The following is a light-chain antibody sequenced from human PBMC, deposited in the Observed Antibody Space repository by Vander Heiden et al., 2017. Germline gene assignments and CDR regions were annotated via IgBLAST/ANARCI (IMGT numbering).Light chain of an antibody. V-gene: IGKV1-39*01. CDR3: QQSDSSPLT. J-gene: IGKJ4*01. CDR1: QSISSY. CDR2: AAS. Sequence: DIQMTQSPSSLSASVGDRVTITCRASQSISSYLNWYQQKPGKAPKLLIYAASSLQSGVPSRFSGSGSGTDFTLTIGKLQPEDFATYYCQQSDSSPLTFGGGTKVEIK.